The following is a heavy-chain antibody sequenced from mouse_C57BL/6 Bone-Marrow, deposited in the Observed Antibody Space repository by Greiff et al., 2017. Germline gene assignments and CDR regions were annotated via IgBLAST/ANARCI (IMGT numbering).Heavy chain of an antibody. CDR2: ILAGGYT. D-gene: IGHD2-4*01. CDR1: GFSLTSFG. CDR3: ARGAMITDYALDY. Sequence: VKLVESGPGLVAPSQSLSITCTVSGFSLTSFGVHWVRQPPGKGLEWLGVILAGGYTNYNSALMSRLSISKDNSKSQVFLNMNSLQTDDTAMYYCARGAMITDYALDYWGQGTSVTVSS. J-gene: IGHJ4*01. V-gene: IGHV2-9*02.